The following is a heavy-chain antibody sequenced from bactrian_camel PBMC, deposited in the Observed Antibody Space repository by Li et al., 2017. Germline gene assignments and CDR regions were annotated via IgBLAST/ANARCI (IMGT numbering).Heavy chain of an antibody. V-gene: IGHV3S1*01. Sequence: HVQLVESGGGSVQAGGSLRLSCVASGYTASSYWMYWVRQAPGKGLEWVSAIHTGGGVTHYAEPMKGRFTIFGDNAKNTVILQMSSLKPEDTAVFYCVRATLGYSDGEGFGYWGQGTQVTVS. CDR3: VRATLGYSDGEGFGY. J-gene: IGHJ6*01. CDR2: IHTGGGVT. CDR1: GYTASSYW. D-gene: IGHD4*01.